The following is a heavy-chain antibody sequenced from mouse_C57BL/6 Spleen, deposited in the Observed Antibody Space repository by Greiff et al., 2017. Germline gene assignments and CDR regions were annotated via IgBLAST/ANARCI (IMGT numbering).Heavy chain of an antibody. D-gene: IGHD1-1*01. V-gene: IGHV1-69*01. CDR2: IDPSDSYT. J-gene: IGHJ2*01. CDR3: ARGTTVVATPGY. CDR1: GYTFTSYW. Sequence: QVQLQQPGAELVMPGASVKLSCKASGYTFTSYWMHWVKQRPGQGLEWIGEIDPSDSYTNYNQKFKGKSTLTVDKSSSTAYMQLSSLTSEDSAVYDCARGTTVVATPGYWGQGTTLTVSS.